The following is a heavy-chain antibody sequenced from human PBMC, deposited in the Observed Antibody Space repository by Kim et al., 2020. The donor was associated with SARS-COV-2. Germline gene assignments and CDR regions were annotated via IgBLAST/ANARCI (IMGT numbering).Heavy chain of an antibody. D-gene: IGHD3-22*01. V-gene: IGHV2-70*11. Sequence: SGPTLVNPTQTLTLTCTFSGFSLSTSGMCVSWIRQPPGKALEWLARIDWDDDKYYSTSLKTRLTISKDTSKNQVVLTMTNMDPVDTATYYCARIYAVYDSSGNDAFDIWGQGTMVTVSS. CDR2: IDWDDDK. J-gene: IGHJ3*02. CDR3: ARIYAVYDSSGNDAFDI. CDR1: GFSLSTSGMC.